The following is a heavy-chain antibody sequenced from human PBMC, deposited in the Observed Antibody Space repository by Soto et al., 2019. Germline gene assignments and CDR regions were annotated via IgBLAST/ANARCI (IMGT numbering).Heavy chain of an antibody. CDR1: GFTFSSYG. J-gene: IGHJ6*02. D-gene: IGHD1-20*01. Sequence: GGSLRLSCADSGFTFSSYGMHWVRQAPGKGLEWVAVISYDGSNKYYADSVKGRFTISRDNSKNTLYLQMNSLRAEDTAVYYCAKVRYNWNEFYYYGMDVWGQGTTVTVSS. CDR2: ISYDGSNK. V-gene: IGHV3-30*18. CDR3: AKVRYNWNEFYYYGMDV.